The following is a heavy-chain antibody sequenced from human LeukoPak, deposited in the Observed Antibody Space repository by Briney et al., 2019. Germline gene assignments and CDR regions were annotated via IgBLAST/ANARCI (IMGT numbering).Heavy chain of an antibody. CDR3: AREGRIAAAGIDY. D-gene: IGHD6-13*01. CDR1: GFTFSSYW. Sequence: GESLRLSCAASGFTFSSYWMSWVRQAPGKGLEWVSGISWNSGSIGYADSVKGRFTISRDNAKNSLYLQMNSLRAEDTALYYCAREGRIAAAGIDYWGQGTLVTVSS. CDR2: ISWNSGSI. V-gene: IGHV3-9*01. J-gene: IGHJ4*02.